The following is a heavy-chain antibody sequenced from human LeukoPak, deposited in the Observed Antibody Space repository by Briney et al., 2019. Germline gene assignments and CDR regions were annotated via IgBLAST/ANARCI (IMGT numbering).Heavy chain of an antibody. V-gene: IGHV4-61*01. Sequence: SETLSLTCTVSGCSVSSGSYYWSWIPQPPGKGLEWIRYIYYSGSTNYNPSLKSRVTISVDTSTNQFSLKLSSVAAADTAVYYCAREDIVVVPAADAFDIWGQGTMVTVSS. J-gene: IGHJ3*02. CDR2: IYYSGST. CDR1: GCSVSSGSYY. CDR3: AREDIVVVPAADAFDI. D-gene: IGHD2-2*01.